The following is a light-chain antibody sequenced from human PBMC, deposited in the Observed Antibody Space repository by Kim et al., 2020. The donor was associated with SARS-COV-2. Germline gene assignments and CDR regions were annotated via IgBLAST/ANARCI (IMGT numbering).Light chain of an antibody. CDR1: RSVTSN. CDR3: QQYDDWRS. V-gene: IGKV3-15*01. Sequence: EIVMTQSPATLSVSPGESATLSCRASRSVTSNKVAWYQQRPGQTPRLLISGVSTRATGIPARFSGSGSGTEFSLTISSLQSEDFAVYYCQQYDDWRSFGQGTKVDIK. CDR2: GVS. J-gene: IGKJ1*01.